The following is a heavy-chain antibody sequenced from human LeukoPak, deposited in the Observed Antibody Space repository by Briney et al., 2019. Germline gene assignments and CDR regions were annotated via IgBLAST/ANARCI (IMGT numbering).Heavy chain of an antibody. Sequence: PGRSLRLSCAASGFTFSSYAMHWVRQAPGKGLEWVAVISYDGSNKYYADSVKGRFTISRDNSKNTLYLQMNSLRAEDTAVYYCARDRTPPVEMATIPDAFDIWGQGTMVTVSS. J-gene: IGHJ3*02. CDR1: GFTFSSYA. CDR3: ARDRTPPVEMATIPDAFDI. CDR2: ISYDGSNK. D-gene: IGHD5-24*01. V-gene: IGHV3-30*04.